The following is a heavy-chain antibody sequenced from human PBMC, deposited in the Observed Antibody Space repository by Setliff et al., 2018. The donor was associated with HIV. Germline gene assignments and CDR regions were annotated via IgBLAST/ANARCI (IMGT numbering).Heavy chain of an antibody. CDR1: GFTFSKSA. Sequence: GASVKVSCKASGFTFSKSAIHWVRQAPGQRLELMAWIYAANGHAKYSQKSQGRVTITRDTSATIAYMELSSLTSEDTALYFCARTDYDSGKSVLDSWGQGTLVTVSS. CDR2: IYAANGHA. CDR3: ARTDYDSGKSVLDS. D-gene: IGHD3-10*01. V-gene: IGHV1-3*01. J-gene: IGHJ5*01.